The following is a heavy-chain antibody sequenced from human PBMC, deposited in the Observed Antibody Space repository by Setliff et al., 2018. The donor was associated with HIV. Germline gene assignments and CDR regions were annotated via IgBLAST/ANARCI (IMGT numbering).Heavy chain of an antibody. J-gene: IGHJ3*02. V-gene: IGHV4-61*09. CDR2: IHTSGSS. D-gene: IGHD2-8*01. Sequence: PSETLSLTCTVSGGSISSGSYYWSWIRQPAGKGLEWIGHIHTSGSSSYNPSLKSRVIISLDTSKNQISLKLDSVTAADTAVYYCASRYCTNGVCYRRFCGSGSPLEAFDIWGQGTMVTVSS. CDR1: GGSISSGSYY. CDR3: ASRYCTNGVCYRRFCGSGSPLEAFDI.